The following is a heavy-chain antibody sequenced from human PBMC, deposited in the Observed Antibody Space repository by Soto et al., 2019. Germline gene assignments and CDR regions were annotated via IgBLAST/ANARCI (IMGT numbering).Heavy chain of an antibody. D-gene: IGHD3-10*01. Sequence: QVQLVESGGGVVQPGRSLRLSCAASGFTFSSYGMHWVRQAPGKGLEWVAVIWYDGSNKYYADSVKRRFTISRDNSKNTLYLQMNSLRAEDTAVYYGARSPEYGSGSYYIYGGQGTLVTVSS. CDR2: IWYDGSNK. CDR3: ARSPEYGSGSYYIY. CDR1: GFTFSSYG. V-gene: IGHV3-33*01. J-gene: IGHJ4*02.